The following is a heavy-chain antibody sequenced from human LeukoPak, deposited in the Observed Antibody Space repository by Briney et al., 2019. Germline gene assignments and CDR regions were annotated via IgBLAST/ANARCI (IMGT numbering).Heavy chain of an antibody. D-gene: IGHD3-9*01. Sequence: GGSLRLSCAASGFTFSSYWMHWVRQAPGKGLVWVSRINSDGSSTSYADSVKGRFTISRDNAKNTLYLQMNSLRAEDTAVYYCARDERVYYDILTHPMDVWGKGTTVTISS. CDR3: ARDERVYYDILTHPMDV. CDR1: GFTFSSYW. CDR2: INSDGSST. V-gene: IGHV3-74*01. J-gene: IGHJ6*04.